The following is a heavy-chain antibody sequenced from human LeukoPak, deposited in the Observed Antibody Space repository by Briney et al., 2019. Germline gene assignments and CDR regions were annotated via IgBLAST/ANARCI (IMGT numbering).Heavy chain of an antibody. J-gene: IGHJ4*02. Sequence: GGSLRLSCAASGFTVSSNYMSWVRQAPGKGLEWVSVIYSGGSTYYADSVKDRFTISRDNSKNTLYLQMNSLRAGDTAIYYCAKGAQVVPSADFDYWGQGTLVTVSS. CDR1: GFTVSSNY. V-gene: IGHV3-53*01. CDR3: AKGAQVVPSADFDY. CDR2: IYSGGST. D-gene: IGHD2-2*01.